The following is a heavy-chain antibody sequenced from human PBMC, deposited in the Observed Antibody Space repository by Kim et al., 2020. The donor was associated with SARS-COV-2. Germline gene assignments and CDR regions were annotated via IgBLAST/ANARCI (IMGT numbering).Heavy chain of an antibody. CDR3: ARRQSLGRSPSQINWFDP. CDR2: ISYTWST. D-gene: IGHD1-26*01. V-gene: IGHV4-59*08. CDR1: GDSISNYF. J-gene: IGHJ5*02. Sequence: SETLSLTCTVSGDSISNYFWNWVRQPPGKGLEWIGHISYTWSTNYNPSLKSRVSMSVDTSKNQFSLNLSSVTAADTAMYYCARRQSLGRSPSQINWFDPWGQGILVTVSS.